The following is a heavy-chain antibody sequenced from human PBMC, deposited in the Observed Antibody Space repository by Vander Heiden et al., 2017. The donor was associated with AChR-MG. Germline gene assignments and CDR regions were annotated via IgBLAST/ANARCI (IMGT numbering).Heavy chain of an antibody. Sequence: VQLVQPRAEMKKPGASVNVSCKAFGYTCSSYGISWVRQAPGQGLEWMGWISGYSGNAKYARKLQGRLTLTTDTSTSTAYMELRSLRYDDTDVYFCVRHQAVVAGAISKFDFWVQGTLVTVS. CDR1: GYTCSSYG. D-gene: IGHD2-15*01. V-gene: IGHV1-18*01. CDR3: VRHQAVVAGAISKFDF. J-gene: IGHJ4*02. CDR2: ISGYSGNA.